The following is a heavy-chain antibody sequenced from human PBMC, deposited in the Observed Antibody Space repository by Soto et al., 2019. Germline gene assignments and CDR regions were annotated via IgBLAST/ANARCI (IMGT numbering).Heavy chain of an antibody. J-gene: IGHJ6*02. CDR1: GGSISSSGYY. CDR3: ATSPLAATGRYYYCYYWMDV. D-gene: IGHD6-13*01. Sequence: SETLSLTCTVSGGSISSSGYYWGWIRQPPGKGLEWIGNIYYSGSTYYNPSLKSRVTISVDTSKNQFSLKLSSVTAADTAVYYCATSPLAATGRYYYCYYWMDVWGQGTPVTVSS. CDR2: IYYSGST. V-gene: IGHV4-31*03.